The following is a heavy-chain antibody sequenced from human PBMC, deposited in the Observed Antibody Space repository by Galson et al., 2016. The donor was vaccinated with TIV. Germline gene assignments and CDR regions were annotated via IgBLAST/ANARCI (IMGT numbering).Heavy chain of an antibody. V-gene: IGHV5-51*03. Sequence: QSGAEVKKPGESLKISCQASGYIFSNYWIGWVRQMPGKGLEWMGLVFGDGADAIYSPSFQGPVSFSADKSISTAYLQWSSLKVSDSAIYYCARRSGGDTYGHDFWGQGTLVTVSS. D-gene: IGHD5-18*01. CDR1: GYIFSNYW. CDR3: ARRSGGDTYGHDF. CDR2: VFGDGADA. J-gene: IGHJ4*02.